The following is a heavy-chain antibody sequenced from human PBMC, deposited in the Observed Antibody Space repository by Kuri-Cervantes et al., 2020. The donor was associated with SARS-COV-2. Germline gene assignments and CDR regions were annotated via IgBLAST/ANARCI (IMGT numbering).Heavy chain of an antibody. CDR3: ARPFTRDYYYYYGMDV. CDR2: ISYDGSNK. Sequence: GESLKISCAASGFTFSSYAMHWVRQAPGKGLEWVAVISYDGSNKYYADSVKGRFTISRDNSKNTLYLQMNSLRAEDTAVYYCARPFTRDYYYYYGMDVWGQGTTVTVSS. J-gene: IGHJ6*02. V-gene: IGHV3-30-3*01. CDR1: GFTFSSYA.